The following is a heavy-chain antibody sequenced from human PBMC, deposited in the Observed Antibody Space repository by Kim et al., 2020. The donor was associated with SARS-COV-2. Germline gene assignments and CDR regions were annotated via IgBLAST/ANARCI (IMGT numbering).Heavy chain of an antibody. V-gene: IGHV3-30-3*01. Sequence: GGSLRLSCAASGFTFSSYAMHWVRQAPGKGLEWVSVISDDGSNKYYADSVKGRFTISRDNSKNTLYLQMNSLRAEDTAVYYCARSIGGSYYYGMDVWGQGTTVTVSS. J-gene: IGHJ6*02. CDR2: ISDDGSNK. CDR1: GFTFSSYA. CDR3: ARSIGGSYYYGMDV. D-gene: IGHD1-26*01.